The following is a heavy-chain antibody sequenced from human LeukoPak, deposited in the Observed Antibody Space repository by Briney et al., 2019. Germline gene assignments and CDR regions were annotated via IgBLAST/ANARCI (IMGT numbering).Heavy chain of an antibody. CDR2: IRWDDER. J-gene: IGHJ4*02. CDR1: GFTFSSFW. CDR3: SRMTTNGYFEY. Sequence: GGSLRLSCSASGFTFSSFWMGWVRQAPGKGLEWVASIRWDDERHHVDSVTGRFSVSRDNAKNSLYLQMNSLRAEDTAVYFCSRMTTNGYFEYWGQGALVTVSS. V-gene: IGHV3-7*01. D-gene: IGHD1-1*01.